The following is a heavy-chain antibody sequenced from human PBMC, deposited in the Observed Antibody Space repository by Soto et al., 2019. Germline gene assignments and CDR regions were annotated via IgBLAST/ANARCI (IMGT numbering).Heavy chain of an antibody. CDR1: GFTFSDYY. Sequence: QVQLVESGGGLVRPGGSLRLSCAASGFTFSDYYMSWIRQVPGKGLEWVAYISSSGSTIYYADSVKGRFTISRDNPKNSLYLQMNSLRAEDTAVYYCARDLGSYGSDDAFDIWGQGTMVTVSS. D-gene: IGHD5-18*01. CDR3: ARDLGSYGSDDAFDI. V-gene: IGHV3-11*01. J-gene: IGHJ3*02. CDR2: ISSSGSTI.